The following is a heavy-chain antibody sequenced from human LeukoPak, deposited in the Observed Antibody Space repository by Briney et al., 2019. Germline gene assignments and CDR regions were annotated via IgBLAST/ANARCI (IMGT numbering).Heavy chain of an antibody. CDR3: ARDQEAFDY. Sequence: ASVKVSCEASGYSFTSNYIHWVRQVPGQGLEWMGMIYPRDGSTSYAQKFQGRVTVTRDTSTSTVHMELSGLRSEDTAVYYCARDQEAFDYWGQGTLVTVSS. CDR2: IYPRDGST. V-gene: IGHV1-46*01. CDR1: GYSFTSNY. J-gene: IGHJ4*02.